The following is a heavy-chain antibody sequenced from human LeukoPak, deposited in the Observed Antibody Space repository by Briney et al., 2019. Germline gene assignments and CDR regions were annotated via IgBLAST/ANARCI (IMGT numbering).Heavy chain of an antibody. J-gene: IGHJ4*02. Sequence: GGSLRLSCEASGFSFTHYTMNWVRQAPGEGLEWVSSISSSGRYVYYADSVKGRFTISRDNAKNSLYLQMNSLRAEDTAVYYCARAMHYYDSSGYPFDYWGQGTLVTVSA. CDR3: ARAMHYYDSSGYPFDY. D-gene: IGHD3-22*01. CDR2: ISSSGRYV. V-gene: IGHV3-21*01. CDR1: GFSFTHYT.